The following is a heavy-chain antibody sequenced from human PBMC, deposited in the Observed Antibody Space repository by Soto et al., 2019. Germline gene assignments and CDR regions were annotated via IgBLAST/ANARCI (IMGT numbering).Heavy chain of an antibody. Sequence: ASVKVSCKASGGTFSSYTISWVRQAPGQGLEWMGRIIPILGIANYAQKFQGRVTITADKSTSTAYMELSSLRSEDTAVYYCARDWVYCSSTSCPSRGDAFDIWGQGTMVTVSS. CDR3: ARDWVYCSSTSCPSRGDAFDI. J-gene: IGHJ3*02. V-gene: IGHV1-69*04. CDR2: IIPILGIA. CDR1: GGTFSSYT. D-gene: IGHD2-2*01.